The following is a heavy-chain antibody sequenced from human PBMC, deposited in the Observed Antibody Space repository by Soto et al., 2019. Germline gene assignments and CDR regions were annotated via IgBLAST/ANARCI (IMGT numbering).Heavy chain of an antibody. V-gene: IGHV1-3*01. D-gene: IGHD4-17*01. CDR3: ARVNDYLTGPYYFDY. Sequence: KFQGRATITRDTSASTAYMELSSLRSEDTAVYYCARVNDYLTGPYYFDYWGRGTLVTVSS. J-gene: IGHJ4*02.